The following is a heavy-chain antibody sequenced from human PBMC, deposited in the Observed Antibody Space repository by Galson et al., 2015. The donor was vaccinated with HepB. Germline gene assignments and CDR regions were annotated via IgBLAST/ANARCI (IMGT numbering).Heavy chain of an antibody. V-gene: IGHV3-23*01. CDR3: AKSYYDILTGYYRPFEY. J-gene: IGHJ4*02. CDR2: ISGSAGST. Sequence: SLRLSCAASGFTFSNYAMSWVRQAPGKGLEWVSAISGSAGSTYYADSVKGRFTISRDNSKNTLYLQMSSLRAEDTALYYCAKSYYDILTGYYRPFEYWGQGTLVTVSS. D-gene: IGHD3-9*01. CDR1: GFTFSNYA.